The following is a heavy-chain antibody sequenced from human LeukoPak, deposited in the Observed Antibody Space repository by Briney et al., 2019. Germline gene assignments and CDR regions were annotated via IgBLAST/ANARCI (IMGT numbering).Heavy chain of an antibody. D-gene: IGHD2-15*01. Sequence: GGSLRLSCAASGFTFSSYGMHWVRQAPGKGLEWVANIKQDGSEKYYVDSVKGRFTISRDNAKNSLYLQMNSLRAEDTAVYYCARDHPPNFVVVVAAHGDAFDIWGQGTMVTVSS. J-gene: IGHJ3*02. CDR3: ARDHPPNFVVVVAAHGDAFDI. V-gene: IGHV3-7*01. CDR1: GFTFSSYG. CDR2: IKQDGSEK.